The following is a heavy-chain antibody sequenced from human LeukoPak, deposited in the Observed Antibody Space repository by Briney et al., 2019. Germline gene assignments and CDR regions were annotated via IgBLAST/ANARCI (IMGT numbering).Heavy chain of an antibody. CDR3: ARNYDRRPFDY. CDR2: INAYNGNT. CDR1: GYTFSSYA. Sequence: ASVKVSCKASGYTFSSYAISWVRQAPGQGLEWMGWINAYNGNTNYAQNLQDRVTMTTDTSTSTAYMELRSLRSDDTALYYCARNYDRRPFDYWGQGTLIIVPS. V-gene: IGHV1-18*01. J-gene: IGHJ4*02. D-gene: IGHD3-22*01.